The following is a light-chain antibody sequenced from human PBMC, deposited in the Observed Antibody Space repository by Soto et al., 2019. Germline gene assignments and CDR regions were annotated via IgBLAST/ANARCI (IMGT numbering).Light chain of an antibody. CDR2: EGI. CDR3: CSYVGATTYV. V-gene: IGLV2-23*01. Sequence: QSALTQPASVSGSPGQSITISCSGTSSTIGGYNVVSWYRQHPGNAPKVIVYEGIKRPSGVSARFSGSTSGSTASLTISGLQAEDEAEYFCCSYVGATTYVFGRGTKVTVL. CDR1: SSTIGGYNV. J-gene: IGLJ1*01.